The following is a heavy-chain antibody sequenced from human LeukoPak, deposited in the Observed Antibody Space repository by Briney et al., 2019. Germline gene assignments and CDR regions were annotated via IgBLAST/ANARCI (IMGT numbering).Heavy chain of an antibody. CDR2: VDHTGST. V-gene: IGHV4-59*01. J-gene: IGHJ6*03. Sequence: PSETLSLTCTVSGGSISSYYWSWIRQPPGKGLEWIGYVDHTGSTKSNPSLNGRVSISRDTSKNFFSLRLRSVTAADTAVYFCARGRVSSSTWYSTYYYLFYMDFWGKGTTVTVSS. D-gene: IGHD1-1*01. CDR3: ARGRVSSSTWYSTYYYLFYMDF. CDR1: GGSISSYY.